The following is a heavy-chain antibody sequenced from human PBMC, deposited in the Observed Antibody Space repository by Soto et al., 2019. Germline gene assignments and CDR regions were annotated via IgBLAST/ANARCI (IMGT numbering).Heavy chain of an antibody. J-gene: IGHJ4*02. CDR2: INPNSGDT. V-gene: IGHV1-2*02. CDR1: GYTFTAHY. Sequence: ASVKVSCKASGYTFTAHYIHWVRQAPGQGFEWMGRINPNSGDTSYAQRLQGRVTMTRDTSINTALMELSSLRSDDTALYYCARVSRAVGASTTYDFWAQGTLVTV. D-gene: IGHD1-26*01. CDR3: ARVSRAVGASTTYDF.